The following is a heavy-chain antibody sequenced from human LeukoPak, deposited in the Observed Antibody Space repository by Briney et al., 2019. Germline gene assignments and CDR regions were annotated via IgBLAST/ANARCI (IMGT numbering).Heavy chain of an antibody. CDR3: ASFGYSGGY. V-gene: IGHV4-34*01. CDR2: INHSGST. Sequence: PSETLSLTCAVYGGSFSGYYWSWIRQPPGKGLEWIGEINHSGSTNYNPSLKSRVTISVDTSKNQFSLRLSSVTAADTAVYYCASFGYSGGYWGQGTLVTVSS. CDR1: GGSFSGYY. D-gene: IGHD5-12*01. J-gene: IGHJ4*02.